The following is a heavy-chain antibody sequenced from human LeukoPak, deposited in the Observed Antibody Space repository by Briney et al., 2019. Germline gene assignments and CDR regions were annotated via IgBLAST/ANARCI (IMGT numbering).Heavy chain of an antibody. J-gene: IGHJ4*02. CDR3: ARGVNYYGSSGYYPTSPYYFDY. CDR1: GGTFSSYA. V-gene: IGHV1-69*04. Sequence: SVKVSCKASGGTFSSYAISWVRQAPGQGLEWMGRIIPILGIANYAQKFQGRVTITADKSTSTAYMELSSLRSEDAAVYYCARGVNYYGSSGYYPTSPYYFDYWGQGTLVTVSS. CDR2: IIPILGIA. D-gene: IGHD3-22*01.